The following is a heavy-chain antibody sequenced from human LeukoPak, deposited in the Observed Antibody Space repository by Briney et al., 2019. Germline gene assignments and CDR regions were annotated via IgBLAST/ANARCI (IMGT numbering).Heavy chain of an antibody. CDR2: IWHDGNNK. Sequence: GRSLRLSCAASGFTFSNYGMHWVRQAPGKGLEWVAVIWHDGNNKYNADSVKGRFTISRDNSKNTLYLQMNSLRAEDTAVYYCANNFDYWGQGTLVTVSS. V-gene: IGHV3-33*06. J-gene: IGHJ4*02. CDR3: ANNFDY. CDR1: GFTFSNYG.